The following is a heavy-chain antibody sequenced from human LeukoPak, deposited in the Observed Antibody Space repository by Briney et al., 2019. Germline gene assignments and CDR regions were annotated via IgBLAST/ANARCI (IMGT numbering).Heavy chain of an antibody. CDR3: AREVHRSSENYFDY. J-gene: IGHJ4*02. CDR1: GDSVSSNSAA. D-gene: IGHD6-13*01. V-gene: IGHV6-1*01. Sequence: TSQTLSLTCALSGDSVSSNSAAWHWIRQSPSRSLEWLGRTYYRSKWYNDYAVSVKSRITINPDTSKNQFSLQLNSVTPEDTAVYYCAREVHRSSENYFDYWGQGTLVTVSS. CDR2: TYYRSKWYN.